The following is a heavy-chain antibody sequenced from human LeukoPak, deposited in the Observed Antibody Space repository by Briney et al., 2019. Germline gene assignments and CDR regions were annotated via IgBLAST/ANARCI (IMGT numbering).Heavy chain of an antibody. Sequence: SGGSLSLFCAPSGFTFSSYSMNGVRQAPGKALEWFSSISSSSSYIYYADSVKGRFPISRDNATNSLYLHLNRLRAADTAVYYCARARRSVGANDGDYWGQGPLVTVSS. J-gene: IGHJ4*02. CDR1: GFTFSSYS. D-gene: IGHD1-26*01. CDR3: ARARRSVGANDGDY. V-gene: IGHV3-21*01. CDR2: ISSSSSYI.